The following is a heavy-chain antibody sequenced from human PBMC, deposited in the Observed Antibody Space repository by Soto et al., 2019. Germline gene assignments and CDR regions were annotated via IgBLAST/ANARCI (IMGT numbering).Heavy chain of an antibody. D-gene: IGHD4-17*01. V-gene: IGHV3-48*02. Sequence: DVHLVESGGGLIQPGGSLRLSCEASGFIFSSHDMDWVRQAPGKGLEWVAYISSSGTIQYADSVKGRFTISRDDAKNLLHLQMNSLRDEDTAVYYCARDRTYTSDYFHFFDPWGQGTLVTVSS. CDR1: GFIFSSHD. CDR3: ARDRTYTSDYFHFFDP. CDR2: ISSSGTI. J-gene: IGHJ5*02.